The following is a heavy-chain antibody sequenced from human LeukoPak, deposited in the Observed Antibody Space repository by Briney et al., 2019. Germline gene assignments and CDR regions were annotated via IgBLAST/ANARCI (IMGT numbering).Heavy chain of an antibody. CDR1: GFTLSNAW. CDR3: SRNYHTYYFDY. D-gene: IGHD1-7*01. CDR2: IKSKTDGGTT. Sequence: GGSLRLSCAASGFTLSNAWMTRVRQAPGKGLEWVGRIKSKTDGGTTDYASPVKDRFTISRDDSKNTLYLQMNSLKTEDTAVYYCSRNYHTYYFDYWGQGTLVTVSS. V-gene: IGHV3-15*01. J-gene: IGHJ4*02.